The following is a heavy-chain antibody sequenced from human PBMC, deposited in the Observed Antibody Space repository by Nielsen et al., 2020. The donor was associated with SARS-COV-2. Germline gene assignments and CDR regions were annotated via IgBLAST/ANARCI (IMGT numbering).Heavy chain of an antibody. CDR2: INAGNGNT. CDR1: GYTFTSYA. Sequence: ASVKVSCKASGYTFTSYAMHWVRQAPGQRLEWMGWINAGNGNTKYSQKFQGRVTITADESTSTAYMELSSLRSEDTAVYYCASHRGPDYPVDYWGQGTLVTVSS. CDR3: ASHRGPDYPVDY. J-gene: IGHJ4*02. V-gene: IGHV1-3*01. D-gene: IGHD4-11*01.